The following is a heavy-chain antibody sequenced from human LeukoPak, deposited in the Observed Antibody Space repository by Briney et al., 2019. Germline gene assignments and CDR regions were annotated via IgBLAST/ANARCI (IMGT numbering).Heavy chain of an antibody. Sequence: SETLSLTCAVYGGSFSGYYWSWIRQPPGKGLEWIGEINHSGSTNYNPSLKSRVTISVDTSKNQFSLKLSSVTAADTAVYYCARRGSVVNAFDIWGQGTMVTASS. CDR3: ARRGSVVNAFDI. V-gene: IGHV4-34*01. CDR1: GGSFSGYY. D-gene: IGHD2-21*01. CDR2: INHSGST. J-gene: IGHJ3*02.